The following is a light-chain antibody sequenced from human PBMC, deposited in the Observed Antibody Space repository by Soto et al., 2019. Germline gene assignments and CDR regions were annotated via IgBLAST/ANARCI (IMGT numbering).Light chain of an antibody. V-gene: IGKV1-9*01. CDR2: GAS. Sequence: DIQLTQSSSFLSASVGDRVTITCRASQGISTYLAWYLQRPRKAPKLLIYGASTLQSGVPSRFSGSGSGTEFTLTISSLQPEDFGTYYCQQLNSDWYAFGQGTKLEIK. CDR3: QQLNSDWYA. J-gene: IGKJ2*01. CDR1: QGISTY.